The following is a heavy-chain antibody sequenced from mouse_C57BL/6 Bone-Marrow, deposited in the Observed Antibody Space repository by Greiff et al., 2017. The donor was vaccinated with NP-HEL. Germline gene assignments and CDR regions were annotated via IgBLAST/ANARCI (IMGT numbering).Heavy chain of an antibody. CDR1: GYTFTSYW. CDR3: AREVTTGGWFAY. Sequence: QVQLQQPGAELVMPGASVKLSCKASGYTFTSYWMHWVKQRPGQGLEWIGEIDPSDSYTNYNQKFKGKSTLTVDKSSSTAYMQLSSLTSEDSAVYYCAREVTTGGWFAYWGQGTLVTVSA. V-gene: IGHV1-69*01. CDR2: IDPSDSYT. D-gene: IGHD2-2*01. J-gene: IGHJ3*01.